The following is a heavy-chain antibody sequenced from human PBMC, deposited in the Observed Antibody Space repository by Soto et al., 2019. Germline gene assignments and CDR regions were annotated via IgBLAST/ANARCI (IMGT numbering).Heavy chain of an antibody. V-gene: IGHV3-23*01. CDR3: AKDGTWIQAKFDP. D-gene: IGHD5-18*01. Sequence: GGSLRLSCAASGFSFSSYVMSWVRQAPGKGLEWVSSISGSGGSTFYADSVKGRFTISRDNSRTTLSLVMYNLRAEDTAIYYCAKDGTWIQAKFDPWGQGTLVTVSS. CDR2: ISGSGGST. CDR1: GFSFSSYV. J-gene: IGHJ5*02.